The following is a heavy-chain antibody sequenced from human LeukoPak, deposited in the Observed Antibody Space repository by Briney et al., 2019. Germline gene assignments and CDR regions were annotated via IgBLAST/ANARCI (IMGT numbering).Heavy chain of an antibody. V-gene: IGHV1-2*02. CDR1: GYTFIGYY. CDR3: ARDGIVVVPAAMPHDY. D-gene: IGHD2-2*01. Sequence: GASVKVSCKASGYTFIGYYMHWVRQAPGQGLEWMGWINPNSGGTNYAQKFQGRVTMTRDTSISTAYMELSRLRSDDTAVYYCARDGIVVVPAAMPHDYWGQGTLVTVSS. CDR2: INPNSGGT. J-gene: IGHJ4*02.